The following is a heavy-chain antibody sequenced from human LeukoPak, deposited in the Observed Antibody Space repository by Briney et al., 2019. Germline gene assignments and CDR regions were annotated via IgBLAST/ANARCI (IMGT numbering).Heavy chain of an antibody. CDR2: IYTSGST. Sequence: SETLSLTCTVSGGSISSYYWSWIRQPAGKGLEWIGRIYTSGSTNYNPSLKSRVTMSVDTSKNQFSLKLSSVTAADTAVYYCASGRIVGASDAFDIWGQGTMVTVSS. CDR3: ASGRIVGASDAFDI. V-gene: IGHV4-4*07. D-gene: IGHD1-26*01. J-gene: IGHJ3*02. CDR1: GGSISSYY.